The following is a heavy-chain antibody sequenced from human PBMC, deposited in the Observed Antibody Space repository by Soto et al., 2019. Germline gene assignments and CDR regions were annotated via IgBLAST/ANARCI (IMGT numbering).Heavy chain of an antibody. D-gene: IGHD1-1*01. CDR3: ARGRYGDY. CDR2: ISAHNGNT. CDR1: GYIFTTYG. V-gene: IGHV1-18*01. J-gene: IGHJ4*02. Sequence: QVHLVQSGAEVKKPGASVKVSCKGSGYIFTTYGITWVRQAPGQGLEWMGWISAHNGNTKYAQKLQGRVTVTRDTSASTAYMELRTLSSDDTAVYYCARGRYGDYWGQGALVTVSS.